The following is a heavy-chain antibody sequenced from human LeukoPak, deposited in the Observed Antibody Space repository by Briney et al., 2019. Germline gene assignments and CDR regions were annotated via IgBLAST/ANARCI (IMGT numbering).Heavy chain of an antibody. CDR1: RFTFSSYS. Sequence: GGSLRLSCAASRFTFSSYSMNWVRQAPGKGLEWVSYISSSSTTIYYADSVKGRFTISRDNAKNSLYLQMNGLRAEDTAVYYCASRMRLGENAFDIWGQGTMVTVSS. CDR3: ASRMRLGENAFDI. CDR2: ISSSSTTI. D-gene: IGHD3-16*01. J-gene: IGHJ3*02. V-gene: IGHV3-48*04.